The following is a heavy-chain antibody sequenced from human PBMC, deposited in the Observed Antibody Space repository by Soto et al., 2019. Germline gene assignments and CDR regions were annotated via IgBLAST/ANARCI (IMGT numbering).Heavy chain of an antibody. V-gene: IGHV4-39*01. Sequence: QLQLQESGPGLVKPSETLSLTCTVSGSSISSSSYYWGWIRQPPGKGLEWIGSIYYSGITYYNPSLKSRVTISADTSKNQFSLKLRSVTAADTAVYYCARQDADYVEYYHYYVDVWGKGTTVTVSS. J-gene: IGHJ6*03. CDR2: IYYSGIT. CDR3: ARQDADYVEYYHYYVDV. CDR1: GSSISSSSYY. D-gene: IGHD4-17*01.